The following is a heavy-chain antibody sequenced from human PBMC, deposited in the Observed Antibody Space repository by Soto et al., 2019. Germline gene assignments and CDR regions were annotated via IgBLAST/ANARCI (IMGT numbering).Heavy chain of an antibody. CDR2: TSYDGSNN. J-gene: IGHJ4*02. D-gene: IGHD3-16*01. CDR1: GLPFRSYV. Sequence: QVQLVESGGGVVQPGTSLRLSWVGSGLPFRSYVIHWVRQAPGKGLEWVALTSYDGSNNFYGDSVKGRFTISRDNSRNTVELQMDSLRLEDTAVYYCARWGTTGGLDVWGQGTLVSVSS. CDR3: ARWGTTGGLDV. V-gene: IGHV3-33*05.